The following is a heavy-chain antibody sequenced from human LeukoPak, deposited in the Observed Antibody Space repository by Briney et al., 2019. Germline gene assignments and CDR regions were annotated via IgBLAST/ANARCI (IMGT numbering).Heavy chain of an antibody. Sequence: PSETLSLTCDVSVDSISSRNWWSWVGPSPGKGLEWIGEIQHIESTNSNPSLKSRVTISVDKSKNQISLKLTSVTAADTAVYFCARSPYTYYAMDVWGKGTTVTVSP. D-gene: IGHD4-11*01. CDR2: IQHIEST. CDR1: VDSISSRNW. CDR3: ARSPYTYYAMDV. V-gene: IGHV4-4*02. J-gene: IGHJ6*04.